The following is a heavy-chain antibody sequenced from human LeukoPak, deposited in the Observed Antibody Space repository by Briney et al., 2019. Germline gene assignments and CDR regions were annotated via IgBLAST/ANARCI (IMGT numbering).Heavy chain of an antibody. V-gene: IGHV4-34*01. Sequence: PSETLSLTCAVYGGSFSGYYWSWLRQPPGKGLEWIGEINHSGSTNYNPSLKSRVTISVDTSKNQFSLKLSSVTAADTAVYYCARVAVAGTSRHFDYWGQGTLVTVSS. J-gene: IGHJ4*02. CDR1: GGSFSGYY. D-gene: IGHD6-19*01. CDR2: INHSGST. CDR3: ARVAVAGTSRHFDY.